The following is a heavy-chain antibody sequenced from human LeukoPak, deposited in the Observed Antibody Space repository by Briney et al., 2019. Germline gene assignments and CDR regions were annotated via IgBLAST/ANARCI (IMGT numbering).Heavy chain of an antibody. Sequence: PGGSLRLSCAASGFTFSSYWMHWVRQAPGKGLVWVSRINSDGSSTSYADSVKGRFTISRDNAKNTLYLQMNSLRAEDTAVYYCAAAYFGMDQYYCGMDVWGQGTTVTVSS. CDR2: INSDGSST. J-gene: IGHJ6*02. CDR1: GFTFSSYW. CDR3: AAAYFGMDQYYCGMDV. V-gene: IGHV3-74*01. D-gene: IGHD3-16*01.